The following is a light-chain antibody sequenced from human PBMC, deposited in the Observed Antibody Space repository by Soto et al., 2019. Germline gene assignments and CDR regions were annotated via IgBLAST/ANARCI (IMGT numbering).Light chain of an antibody. J-gene: IGLJ2*01. Sequence: QSVLTQPASVSGAPGQRVTISCTGGSSNIGAGYDVHWYRQLPGTAPELLIYDNSNRPSGVPARFSGSKSGTSASLAITGLQADDEADYYCQSYDTSLSGWVVFGGGTKLIVL. V-gene: IGLV1-40*01. CDR2: DNS. CDR3: QSYDTSLSGWVV. CDR1: SSNIGAGYD.